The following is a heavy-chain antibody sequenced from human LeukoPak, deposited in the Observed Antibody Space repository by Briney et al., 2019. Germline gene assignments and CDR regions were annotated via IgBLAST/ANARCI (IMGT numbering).Heavy chain of an antibody. Sequence: ASVKVSCKASGYTFTNFDINWVRQASGQGLEWVGWMNPNSGSTGYAQKFQGRVTMTRNTSIGTAYMELSSVRSDDTAVYYCARAILGMIIRAFDPWGQGTLVTVSS. CDR2: MNPNSGST. V-gene: IGHV1-8*01. D-gene: IGHD3-3*01. CDR3: ARAILGMIIRAFDP. J-gene: IGHJ5*02. CDR1: GYTFTNFD.